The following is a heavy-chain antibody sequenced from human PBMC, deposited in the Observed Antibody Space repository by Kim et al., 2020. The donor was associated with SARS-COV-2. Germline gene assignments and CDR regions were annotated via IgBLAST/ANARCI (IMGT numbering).Heavy chain of an antibody. D-gene: IGHD2-2*01. Sequence: SETLSLTCAVSGGSISSSNCWGGVRQPQGRGLEGIGEFYNGGRTNYNPSLKSRVTISVDKSNNQFSLKLSSVTAADTAVYYCARKERYQLPPYGMDVWGQGTTVTVSS. V-gene: IGHV4-4*02. CDR1: GGSISSSNC. J-gene: IGHJ6*02. CDR2: FYNGGRT. CDR3: ARKERYQLPPYGMDV.